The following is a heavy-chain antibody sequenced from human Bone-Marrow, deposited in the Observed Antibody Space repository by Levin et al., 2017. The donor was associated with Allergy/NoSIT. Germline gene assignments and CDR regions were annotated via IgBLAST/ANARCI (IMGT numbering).Heavy chain of an antibody. J-gene: IGHJ4*02. Sequence: QSGGSLRLSCAASGFTFSTYWMSWVRQAPGKGLEWVANIREDGGETHYVDSVKGRFTISRDNAKNSLFLQMNSLRAEDTAVFYCARERRASGWFLRGLDYWGQGARVTVSS. CDR2: IREDGGET. CDR1: GFTFSTYW. V-gene: IGHV3-7*04. CDR3: ARERRASGWFLRGLDY. D-gene: IGHD6-19*01.